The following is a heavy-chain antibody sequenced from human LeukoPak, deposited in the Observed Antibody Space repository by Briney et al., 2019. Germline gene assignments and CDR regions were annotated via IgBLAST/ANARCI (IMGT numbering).Heavy chain of an antibody. CDR2: IIPIFGTA. CDR3: ARDSLGFGGDFRFDY. Sequence: SVKVSCKASGGTFSSYAISWVRQAPGQGLEGMGGIIPIFGTANSAQKFQGRVTITTDESTSTAYMELNSLRPEDTAVYYCARDSLGFGGDFRFDYWGQGTLVTVSS. CDR1: GGTFSSYA. J-gene: IGHJ4*02. D-gene: IGHD4-17*01. V-gene: IGHV1-69*05.